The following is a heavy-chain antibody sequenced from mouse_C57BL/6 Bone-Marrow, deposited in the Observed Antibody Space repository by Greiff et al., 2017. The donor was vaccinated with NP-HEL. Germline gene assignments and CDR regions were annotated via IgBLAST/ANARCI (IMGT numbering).Heavy chain of an antibody. CDR1: GFTFSDYY. V-gene: IGHV5-12*01. CDR2: ISNGGGST. J-gene: IGHJ2*01. Sequence: EVKLQESGGGLVQPGGSLKLSCAASGFTFSDYYMYWVRQTPEKRLEWVAYISNGGGSTYYPDTVKGRFTISRDNAKNTLYLQMSRLKSEDTAMYYCARAYWGYFDYWGQGTTLTVSS. CDR3: ARAYWGYFDY. D-gene: IGHD2-10*01.